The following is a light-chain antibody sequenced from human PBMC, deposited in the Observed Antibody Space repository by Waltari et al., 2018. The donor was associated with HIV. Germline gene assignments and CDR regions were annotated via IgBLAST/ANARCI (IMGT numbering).Light chain of an antibody. CDR1: KLGDKY. CDR2: RDT. J-gene: IGLJ2*01. V-gene: IGLV3-1*01. Sequence: SYELTQPPSVSVSPGQTASINCSGDKLGDKYACWYQQKSCQSPVLVIYRDTQRPSGIPERFSGSNSGNTATLTISGTQTMDEADYYCQAWDSSTAVFGGGTKLTVL. CDR3: QAWDSSTAV.